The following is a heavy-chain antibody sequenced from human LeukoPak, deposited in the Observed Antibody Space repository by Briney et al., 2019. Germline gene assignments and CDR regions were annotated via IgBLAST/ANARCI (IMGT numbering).Heavy chain of an antibody. CDR3: ASHEIYYGSGSPPDR. Sequence: VASVKVSCKASGYTFTSYGISRVRQAPRQGLEWMGWISAYNGNTNYAQKLQGRVTMTTDTYTSTAYLELRSQRSNHTAVYYCASHEIYYGSGSPPDRWGQGTLVTVSS. CDR1: GYTFTSYG. D-gene: IGHD3-10*01. J-gene: IGHJ5*02. CDR2: ISAYNGNT. V-gene: IGHV1-18*01.